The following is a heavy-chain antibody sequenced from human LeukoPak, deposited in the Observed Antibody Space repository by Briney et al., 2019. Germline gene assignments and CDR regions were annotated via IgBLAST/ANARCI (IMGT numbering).Heavy chain of an antibody. Sequence: SETLSLTCAVYGGSFSGYYWSWTRQPPGKGLEWIGSIYYSGSTYYNPSLKSRVTISVDTSKNQFSLKLSSVTAADTAVYYCARDSGSYGYYYMDVWGKGTTVTVSS. CDR1: GGSFSGYY. D-gene: IGHD1-26*01. CDR2: IYYSGST. J-gene: IGHJ6*03. CDR3: ARDSGSYGYYYMDV. V-gene: IGHV4-34*01.